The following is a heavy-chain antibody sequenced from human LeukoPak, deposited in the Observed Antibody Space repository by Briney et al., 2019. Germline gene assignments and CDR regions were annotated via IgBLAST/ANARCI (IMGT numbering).Heavy chain of an antibody. D-gene: IGHD3-3*01. CDR2: ISSSSTYI. V-gene: IGHV3-21*01. CDR3: ARPHPRTVFGVFSYYYGMDV. Sequence: GGSLRLSCAASGFTFRSYSMNWVRQAPAKGLEWVSSISSSSTYIYYADSVKGRFIISRDNAKNSLYLQMNSLRAEDTAVYYCARPHPRTVFGVFSYYYGMDVWGQGTTVTVSS. CDR1: GFTFRSYS. J-gene: IGHJ6*02.